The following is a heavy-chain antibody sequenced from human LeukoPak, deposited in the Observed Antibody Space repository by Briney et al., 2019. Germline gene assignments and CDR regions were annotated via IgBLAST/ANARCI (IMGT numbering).Heavy chain of an antibody. D-gene: IGHD6-13*01. V-gene: IGHV1-46*01. J-gene: IGHJ2*01. CDR3: ARDWAGIAAAGPDWYFAL. CDR1: GYTFTSYY. Sequence: ASVRVSCKASGYTFTSYYMHWVREAPGQGGEWRGVSNTRGGSTRYAQKCQGRVTMTRETDTSTVYMEVSRRRAGDTGVYYCARDWAGIAAAGPDWYFALWGRGTLVTVSS. CDR2: SNTRGGST.